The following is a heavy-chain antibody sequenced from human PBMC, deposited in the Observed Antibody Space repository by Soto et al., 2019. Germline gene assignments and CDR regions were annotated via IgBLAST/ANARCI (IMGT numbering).Heavy chain of an antibody. J-gene: IGHJ5*02. CDR1: GFTFSSYA. CDR2: ISFDGSNE. Sequence: GGSLRLSCAASGFTFSSYAMHWIRQAPGKGLEWVAIISFDGSNEYYADSVKGRFTISRDNSKNTLYLQVRSLRAEDTAVYYCAKTYYYDRSGYHQNLFDPWGQGTLVTVSS. V-gene: IGHV3-30-3*02. CDR3: AKTYYYDRSGYHQNLFDP. D-gene: IGHD3-22*01.